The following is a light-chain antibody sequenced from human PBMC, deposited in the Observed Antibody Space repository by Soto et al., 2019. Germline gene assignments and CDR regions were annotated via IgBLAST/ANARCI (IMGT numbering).Light chain of an antibody. V-gene: IGLV4-69*01. CDR1: SGHSSYA. Sequence: QPVLTQSPSASASLGASVKLTCTLSSGHSSYAIAWHQQQPEKGPRYLMNLNIDGSHSKGDGIPDRFSGSSSGAERYLTISSLLSEDEADYYCQTWVTGIVVFGGGTKVTVL. J-gene: IGLJ2*01. CDR2: LNIDGSH. CDR3: QTWVTGIVV.